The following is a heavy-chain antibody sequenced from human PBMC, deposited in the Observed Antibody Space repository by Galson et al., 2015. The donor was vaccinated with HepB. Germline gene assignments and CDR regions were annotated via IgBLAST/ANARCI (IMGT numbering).Heavy chain of an antibody. V-gene: IGHV1-3*01. CDR1: GYTFTSYA. CDR3: AGTAMGDYYYYYGMDV. D-gene: IGHD5-18*01. CDR2: INAGNGNT. Sequence: SCKASGYTFTSYAMHWVRQAPGQRLEWMGWINAGNGNTKYSQKFQGRVTITRDTSASTAYMELSSLRSEDTAVYYCAGTAMGDYYYYYGMDVWGQGTTVTVSS. J-gene: IGHJ6*02.